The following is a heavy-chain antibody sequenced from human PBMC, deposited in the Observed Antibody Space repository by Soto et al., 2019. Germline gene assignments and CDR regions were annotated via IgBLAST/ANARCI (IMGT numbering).Heavy chain of an antibody. J-gene: IGHJ4*02. Sequence: PGGSLRLPGCTSGIPYRRNHKSLAPPAPVKGLEWVAVIYSGGSTYYSDSVKGRFTISRDNSKNTLYLQMNSLRAEDTAVYYCARGIADRWLLSHFDYWGQGTLVTVSS. D-gene: IGHD3-9*01. CDR2: IYSGGST. V-gene: IGHV3-53*01. CDR1: GIPYRRNH. CDR3: ARGIADRWLLSHFDY.